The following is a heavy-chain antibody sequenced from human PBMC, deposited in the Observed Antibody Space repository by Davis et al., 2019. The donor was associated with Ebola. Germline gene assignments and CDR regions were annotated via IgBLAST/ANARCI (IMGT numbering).Heavy chain of an antibody. CDR1: GFTFGSSA. J-gene: IGHJ6*04. V-gene: IGHV3-23*01. Sequence: GGSLRLSCAASGFTFGSSAMNWVRQAPGKGLEWVSGISSGGGGKYYADSVKGRLTISRDNSKNTLYLQMDSLRAEDTAVYYWAKSGLSFGVVKYHYGMDVWGKGTTVTVSS. CDR3: AKSGLSFGVVKYHYGMDV. D-gene: IGHD3-3*01. CDR2: ISSGGGGK.